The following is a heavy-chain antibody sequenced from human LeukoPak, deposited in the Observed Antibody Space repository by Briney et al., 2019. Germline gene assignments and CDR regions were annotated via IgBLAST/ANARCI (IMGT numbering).Heavy chain of an antibody. V-gene: IGHV4-34*01. CDR2: INHSGST. J-gene: IGHJ4*02. Sequence: SETLSLTCAVYGGSFSGYYWSWIRQPPGKGLEWIGEINHSGSTNYNPSLKSRVTISVDTSKNQFSLKLSSVTAADTAVYYCARTGNRLGYFDYWGQGTLVTVSS. CDR3: ARTGNRLGYFDY. D-gene: IGHD3-9*01. CDR1: GGSFSGYY.